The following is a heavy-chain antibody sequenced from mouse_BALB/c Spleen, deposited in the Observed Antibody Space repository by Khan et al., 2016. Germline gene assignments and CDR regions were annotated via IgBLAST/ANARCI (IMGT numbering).Heavy chain of an antibody. CDR3: ARESLRYYGYPYYYAMDY. Sequence: IQLVQSGAELVKPGASVKLSCTASGFNIKDTYMHWVKQRPEQGLEWIGRIDPANGNTKYDPKFQGKATITADTSSNTAYLQLSSLTSEDTAVYYCARESLRYYGYPYYYAMDYWGQGTSVTVSS. J-gene: IGHJ4*01. CDR2: IDPANGNT. D-gene: IGHD1-2*01. CDR1: GFNIKDTY. V-gene: IGHV14-3*02.